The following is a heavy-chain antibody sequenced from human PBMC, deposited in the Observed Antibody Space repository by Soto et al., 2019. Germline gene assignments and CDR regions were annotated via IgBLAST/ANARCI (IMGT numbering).Heavy chain of an antibody. CDR2: IYSGGDT. CDR3: VTAPRASTTQYFEH. V-gene: IGHV3-66*01. J-gene: IGHJ4*02. D-gene: IGHD1-1*01. Sequence: PGGSLRLSCPPSGFSVNNNYMSWVRQAPGRGLEWVSAIYSGGDTHYADSVKGRFTISRDSSKNTLYLQMNSLRVEDTAVYYCVTAPRASTTQYFEHWGQGTLVTVSS. CDR1: GFSVNNNY.